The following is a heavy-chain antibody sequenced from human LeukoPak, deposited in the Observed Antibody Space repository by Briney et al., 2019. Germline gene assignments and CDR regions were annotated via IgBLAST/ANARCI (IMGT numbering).Heavy chain of an antibody. V-gene: IGHV3-30-3*01. Sequence: GGSLRLSCAASGFTFSSYAMHWVRQAPGKGLEWVAVISYDGSNKYYADSVKGRFTISRDNSKNTLYLQMNSLRAEDTAVYYCARDRYYYDSSGYSLGVDYWGQGTLVTVSS. CDR1: GFTFSSYA. CDR3: ARDRYYYDSSGYSLGVDY. D-gene: IGHD3-22*01. CDR2: ISYDGSNK. J-gene: IGHJ4*02.